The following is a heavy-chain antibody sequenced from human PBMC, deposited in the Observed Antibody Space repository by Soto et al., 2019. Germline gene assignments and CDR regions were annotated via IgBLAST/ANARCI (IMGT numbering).Heavy chain of an antibody. D-gene: IGHD4-17*01. V-gene: IGHV4-59*08. CDR1: GGSISSYY. J-gene: IGHJ4*02. Sequence: SETLSLTCTVSGGSISSYYWSWIRQPPGKGLEWIGYIYYSGSTNYNPSLKSRVTISVDTSKNQFSLKLSSVTAADTAVYYCARGTVTEFIDYWGQGTLVTVPQ. CDR2: IYYSGST. CDR3: ARGTVTEFIDY.